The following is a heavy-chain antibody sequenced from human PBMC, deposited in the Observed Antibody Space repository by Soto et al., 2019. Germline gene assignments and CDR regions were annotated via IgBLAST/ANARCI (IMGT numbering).Heavy chain of an antibody. CDR3: ARAGYSSSWYHRGAFDI. Sequence: PGGSLRLSCAASGFIFSSYLMSWVRQSPGKGLEWVANIKQDGSEKYYVDSVKGRFTISRDNAKNSLYLQMNSLRAEDTAVYYCARAGYSSSWYHRGAFDIWGQGTMVTVSS. D-gene: IGHD6-13*01. J-gene: IGHJ3*02. V-gene: IGHV3-7*01. CDR1: GFIFSSYL. CDR2: IKQDGSEK.